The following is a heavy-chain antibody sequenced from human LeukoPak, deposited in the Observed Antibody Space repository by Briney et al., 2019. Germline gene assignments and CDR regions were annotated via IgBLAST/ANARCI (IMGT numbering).Heavy chain of an antibody. CDR3: ARCSGWAFKN. CDR2: ISSSGSTI. D-gene: IGHD6-19*01. Sequence: GGSLRLSCAASGFTFSSYWMHWVRQAPGKGLEWVSYISSSGSTIYYADSVKGRFTISRDSAKNSLYLQMDSLRVEDTAIYYCARCSGWAFKNWGQGTLVTVSS. J-gene: IGHJ4*02. V-gene: IGHV3-48*04. CDR1: GFTFSSYW.